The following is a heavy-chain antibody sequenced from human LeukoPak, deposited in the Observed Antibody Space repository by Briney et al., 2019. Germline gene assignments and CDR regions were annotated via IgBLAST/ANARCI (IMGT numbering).Heavy chain of an antibody. CDR2: INTNTGNP. D-gene: IGHD3-10*01. V-gene: IGHV7-4-1*01. J-gene: IGHJ4*02. CDR3: ARDQYITMVRGVISY. Sequence: ASVKVSCKASGYTFTSYAMNWVRQAPGQGLEWMGWINTNTGNPTYAQGFTGRFVFSLDTSVSTAYLQNCSLKAEHTAVYYCARDQYITMVRGVISYWGQGTLVTVSS. CDR1: GYTFTSYA.